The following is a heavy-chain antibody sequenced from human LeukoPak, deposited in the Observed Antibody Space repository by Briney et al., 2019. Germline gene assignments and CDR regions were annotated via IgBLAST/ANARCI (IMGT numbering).Heavy chain of an antibody. D-gene: IGHD1-26*01. CDR2: INPNSGGT. V-gene: IGHV1-2*02. CDR3: ARDRWELRHFDY. CDR1: GYTFAGYY. Sequence: GASVKVSCKASGYTFAGYYMHWVRQAPGQGLEWMGWINPNSGGTNYAQKFQGRVTMTRDTSISTAYMELSRLRSDDTAVYYCARDRWELRHFDYWGQGTLVTVSS. J-gene: IGHJ4*02.